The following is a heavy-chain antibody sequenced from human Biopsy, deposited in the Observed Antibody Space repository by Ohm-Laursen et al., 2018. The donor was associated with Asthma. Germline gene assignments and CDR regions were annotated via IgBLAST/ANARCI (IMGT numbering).Heavy chain of an antibody. D-gene: IGHD6-6*01. Sequence: SETLSLTCIVSGDAMSTSGSYWGWIRQSLGKGLEWIGSIYYSGRTYYSPSLESRVTISADTSKNHFSLKVTSVTAADTAVYYCARAVSSSSYWYFDLWGRGDLVTVSS. V-gene: IGHV4-39*02. CDR3: ARAVSSSSYWYFDL. CDR2: IYYSGRT. CDR1: GDAMSTSGSY. J-gene: IGHJ2*01.